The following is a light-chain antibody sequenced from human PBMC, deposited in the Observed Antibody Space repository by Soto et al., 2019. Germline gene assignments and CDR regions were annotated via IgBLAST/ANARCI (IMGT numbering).Light chain of an antibody. V-gene: IGKV3-20*01. CDR1: ERIYSAY. CDR3: QQYGNSPIT. Sequence: EIVMMQSPAALSVSPGERATLPCRASERIYSAYLGWYQQKPGQAPRLLIYGTSSRATGIPDRFSGSGSGTDFTLAISRLEPEDFAVYYCQQYGNSPITFGQGTRLENK. J-gene: IGKJ5*01. CDR2: GTS.